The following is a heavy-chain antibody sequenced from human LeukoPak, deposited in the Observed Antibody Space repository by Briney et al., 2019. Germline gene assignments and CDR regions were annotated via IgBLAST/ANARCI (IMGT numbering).Heavy chain of an antibody. CDR3: AKWPEGATPKFHY. CDR1: GFTLSSYA. CDR2: ISGSGGVT. D-gene: IGHD1-26*01. Sequence: PGGSLRLSCAASGFTLSSYAMSWVRQAPGKGLEWVSTISGSGGVTYYPDSVRGRFTISRDNSKNTLHLQIDSLRAEDTAIYYCAKWPEGATPKFHYWGQGTLVTVSS. V-gene: IGHV3-23*01. J-gene: IGHJ4*02.